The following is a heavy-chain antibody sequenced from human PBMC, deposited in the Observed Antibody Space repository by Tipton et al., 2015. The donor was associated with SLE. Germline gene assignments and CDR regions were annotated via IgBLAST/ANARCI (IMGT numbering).Heavy chain of an antibody. D-gene: IGHD6-13*01. CDR3: ARGLSAYSSTSFYYYYAFDV. CDR1: GFTFRSYG. CDR2: IWYDGSNK. Sequence: SLRLSCAASGFTFRSYGMHWVRQAPGKALEWVADIWYDGSNKYYADSVKGRFTISRDNSKNTLYLQMNSLRAEDTAVYYCARGLSAYSSTSFYYYYAFDVWGLGATVTVSS. V-gene: IGHV3-33*01. J-gene: IGHJ6*02.